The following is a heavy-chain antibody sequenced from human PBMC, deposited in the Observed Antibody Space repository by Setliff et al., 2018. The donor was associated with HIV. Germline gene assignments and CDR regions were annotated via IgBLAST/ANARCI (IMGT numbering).Heavy chain of an antibody. V-gene: IGHV4-30-4*01. CDR1: GDSISSVSYS. Sequence: TSETLSLTCTVSGDSISSVSYSWTWIRQPPGKGLEWIGFVSYTGTTRYSPSRGSRISISIDASKNKFSLQLSSVTAADTAVYYCARQSTTSRDFDSWGQGTLVTVSS. CDR2: VSYTGTT. D-gene: IGHD2-2*01. J-gene: IGHJ4*02. CDR3: ARQSTTSRDFDS.